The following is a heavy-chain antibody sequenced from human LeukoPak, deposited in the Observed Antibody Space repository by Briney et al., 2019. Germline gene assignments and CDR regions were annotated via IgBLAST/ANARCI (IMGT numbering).Heavy chain of an antibody. CDR1: GFTFSNYD. Sequence: GGSLRLSCAASGFTFSNYDVHWVRQAPGKGLEWVAVISFDGSNKYYADSVKGRFTISRDISKNTLYLQMNSLRVEDTAVYYCARGRSIDYWGQGTLVTVSS. J-gene: IGHJ4*02. V-gene: IGHV3-30*04. CDR2: ISFDGSNK. D-gene: IGHD5-24*01. CDR3: ARGRSIDY.